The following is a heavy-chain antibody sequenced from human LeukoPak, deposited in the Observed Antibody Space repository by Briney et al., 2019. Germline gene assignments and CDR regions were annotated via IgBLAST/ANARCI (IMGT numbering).Heavy chain of an antibody. CDR1: GFTFSSYD. D-gene: IGHD2-15*01. CDR3: ARARGYCSGGSFPDAFDI. CDR2: IGTAGDT. V-gene: IGHV3-13*01. J-gene: IGHJ3*02. Sequence: GGSLRLSCAASGFTFSSYDMHWVRQATGKGLEWVSAIGTAGDTYYPGSVKGRFTISRENAKNSLYLQMNSLRAGDTAVYYCARARGYCSGGSFPDAFDIWGQGTMVTVSS.